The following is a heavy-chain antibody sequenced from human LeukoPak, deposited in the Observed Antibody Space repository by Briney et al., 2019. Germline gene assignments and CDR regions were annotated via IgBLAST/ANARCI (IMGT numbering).Heavy chain of an antibody. CDR3: ARGARQITDSSGYSLDFDY. CDR1: GGTFSSYA. V-gene: IGHV1-2*02. Sequence: ASVKVSCKASGGTFSSYAISWVRQAPGQGLEWMGWISPNSGGTNYAQKFQGRVTMTRDTSISTAYMELSRLRSDDTAVYYCARGARQITDSSGYSLDFDYWGQGTLVTVSS. D-gene: IGHD3-22*01. CDR2: ISPNSGGT. J-gene: IGHJ4*02.